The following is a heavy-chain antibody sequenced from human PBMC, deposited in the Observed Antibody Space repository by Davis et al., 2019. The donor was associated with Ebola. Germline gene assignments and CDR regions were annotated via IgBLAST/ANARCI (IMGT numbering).Heavy chain of an antibody. CDR1: GYTFTGHY. Sequence: AASVPVSCKASGYTFTGHYMHWVRQAPGHGLEWTGWINPNSGGTNYAQKFQGWVTMTRDTSISPAYMELSRLRSDDTAVYYCARLPYSYGHVYGDLRPNSDYWGQGTLVTVSS. V-gene: IGHV1-2*04. CDR3: ARLPYSYGHVYGDLRPNSDY. CDR2: INPNSGGT. J-gene: IGHJ4*02. D-gene: IGHD5-18*01.